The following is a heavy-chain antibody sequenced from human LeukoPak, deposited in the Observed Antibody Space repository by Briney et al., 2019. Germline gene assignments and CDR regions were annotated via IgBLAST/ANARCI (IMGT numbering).Heavy chain of an antibody. CDR2: IRSKAYGGTT. CDR3: ANLVDY. Sequence: GGSLRLSCTASGFTFGDYAMSWFRQAPGKGLEWVGFIRSKAYGGTTEYAASVKGRFTISRDDSKSIAYLQMNSLRAEDMALYYCANLVDYWGQGTLVTVSS. V-gene: IGHV3-49*03. J-gene: IGHJ4*02. CDR1: GFTFGDYA.